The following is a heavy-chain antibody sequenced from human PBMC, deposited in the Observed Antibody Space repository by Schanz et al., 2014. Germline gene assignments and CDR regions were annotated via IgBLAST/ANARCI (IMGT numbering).Heavy chain of an antibody. Sequence: QVQLQESGPRLVKPSQTLSLTCTVSGGSIDVSGYYWSWIRQPPGKGLEWIGEINHSGSTNYNPSLKSRVTISVDTSKNQFSLSLSSATAADTAVYYCARAVGGNSALEWFDPWGQGTLVTVSS. CDR2: INHSGST. CDR1: GGSIDVSGYY. V-gene: IGHV4-34*09. D-gene: IGHD2-21*01. CDR3: ARAVGGNSALEWFDP. J-gene: IGHJ5*02.